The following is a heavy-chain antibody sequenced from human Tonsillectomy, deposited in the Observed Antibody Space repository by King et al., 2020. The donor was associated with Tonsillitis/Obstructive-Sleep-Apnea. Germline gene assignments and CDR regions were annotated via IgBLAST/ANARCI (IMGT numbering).Heavy chain of an antibody. J-gene: IGHJ4*02. CDR1: GGSISSSSYY. D-gene: IGHD4-11*01. CDR2: IYYSVTT. Sequence: LQLQESGPGLVKPSETLSLTCSVSGGSISSSSYYWGWIRQPPGKGLEWIGSIYYSVTTYYNPALKSRVTISVDTSKNQFSLKLSSVTAADTAVYYCARPNTVTNGYYFDYWGQGTLVTVSS. CDR3: ARPNTVTNGYYFDY. V-gene: IGHV4-39*01.